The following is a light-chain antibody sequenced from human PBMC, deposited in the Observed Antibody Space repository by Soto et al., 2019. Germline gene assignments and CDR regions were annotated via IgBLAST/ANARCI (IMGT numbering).Light chain of an antibody. CDR3: QQNNTPV. CDR2: GAS. V-gene: IGKV3-15*01. J-gene: IGKJ1*01. Sequence: EIVMTQSPATLSLSPGERATLSCRASQSVSSNLAWYQQKPGQAPTLLIYGASTRATGIPARFSGSGSGTELTITISSLQSEDFAVYYCQQNNTPVFGQGTKVEIK. CDR1: QSVSSN.